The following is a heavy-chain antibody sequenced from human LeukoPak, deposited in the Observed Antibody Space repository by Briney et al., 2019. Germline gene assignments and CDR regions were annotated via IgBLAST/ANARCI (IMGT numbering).Heavy chain of an antibody. CDR3: ARENTMIVVVGFDY. D-gene: IGHD3-22*01. CDR1: GGSFSAYY. Sequence: SETLSLTCAVYGGSFSAYYWSWIRKPPAKGLDWIGEINHSGSTNYNPSLKSRVTISVDTSKNQFSLKLSSVTAADTAVYYCARENTMIVVVGFDYWGQGTLVTVSS. V-gene: IGHV4-34*01. J-gene: IGHJ4*02. CDR2: INHSGST.